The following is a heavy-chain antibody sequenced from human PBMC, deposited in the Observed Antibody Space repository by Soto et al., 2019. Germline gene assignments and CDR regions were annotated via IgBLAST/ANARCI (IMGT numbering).Heavy chain of an antibody. V-gene: IGHV4-30-4*01. D-gene: IGHD3-22*01. J-gene: IGHJ1*01. CDR3: ARGDYIDSSGYYPHYHD. CDR1: GGSISSGDNY. CDR2: IYYSGTT. Sequence: PSETLSLTCTVSGGSISSGDNYWTWIRQSPEKGLEWIGYIYYSGTTYYNPSLKSRVSMSIDTSKNQFSLNLNPVTAADTAVYYCARGDYIDSSGYYPHYHDWGQGTLVTVSS.